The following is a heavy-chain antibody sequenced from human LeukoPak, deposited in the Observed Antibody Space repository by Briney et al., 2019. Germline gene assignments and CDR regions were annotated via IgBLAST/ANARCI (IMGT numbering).Heavy chain of an antibody. J-gene: IGHJ4*02. D-gene: IGHD2-21*01. V-gene: IGHV4-39*01. CDR1: GGSISSSSYD. CDR2: ITFSGNT. Sequence: SETLSLTCTVSGGSISSSSYDWGWIRQPPGKGLEWIGSITFSGNTYYNPSLKSRVTISVDTSKNQFSLKLSSVTAADTAVYYCGRLNVFGYYFDCWGQGTLVTASS. CDR3: GRLNVFGYYFDC.